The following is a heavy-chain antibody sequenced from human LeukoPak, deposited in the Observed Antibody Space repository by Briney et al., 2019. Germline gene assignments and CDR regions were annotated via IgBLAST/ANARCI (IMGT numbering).Heavy chain of an antibody. Sequence: GGSLRLSCAASGFTFSSYGMHWVRQAPGKGLEWVAFIRYDGSNKYYADSVKGRFTISRDNSKNTLYLQMNSLRAEDTAVYYCAKDRYNWNYEPHFDYWGQGTLVTVSS. CDR2: IRYDGSNK. CDR3: AKDRYNWNYEPHFDY. CDR1: GFTFSSYG. V-gene: IGHV3-30*02. J-gene: IGHJ4*02. D-gene: IGHD1-7*01.